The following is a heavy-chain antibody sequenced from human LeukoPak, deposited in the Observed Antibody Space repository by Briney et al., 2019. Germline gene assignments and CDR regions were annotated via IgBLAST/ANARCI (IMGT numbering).Heavy chain of an antibody. Sequence: PSETLSLACTVSGDSISRSTYYWAWIRQPPGKGLEWIGSVYYGRSPYFNPSLESRATISVDTSKNHFSLKMSSVTAADTAVYYCARSSGTGTFSYWGQGTLVTVSS. CDR2: VYYGRSP. CDR1: GDSISRSTYY. CDR3: ARSSGTGTFSY. D-gene: IGHD6-25*01. J-gene: IGHJ4*02. V-gene: IGHV4-39*02.